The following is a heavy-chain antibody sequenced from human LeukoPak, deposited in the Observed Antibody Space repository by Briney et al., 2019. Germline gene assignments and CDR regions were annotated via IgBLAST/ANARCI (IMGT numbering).Heavy chain of an antibody. D-gene: IGHD2-2*01. CDR1: GGSFSGYY. CDR2: INHSGST. V-gene: IGHV4-34*01. Sequence: SETLSLTCAVYGGSFSGYYWSWIRHPPGKGLEWIGEINHSGSTNYNPSLKSRVTISVDTSKNQFSLELSSVTAADTAVYYCARVGDLCSSTSCYLNWFDPWGQGTLVTVSS. CDR3: ARVGDLCSSTSCYLNWFDP. J-gene: IGHJ5*02.